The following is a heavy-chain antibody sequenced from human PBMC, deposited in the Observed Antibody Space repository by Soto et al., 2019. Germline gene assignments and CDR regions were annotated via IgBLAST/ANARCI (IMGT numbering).Heavy chain of an antibody. J-gene: IGHJ6*02. CDR3: ARGSDGYNYYYYGMDV. D-gene: IGHD5-12*01. Sequence: LXLSCAASGFTFSSYSMNWVRQAPGKGLEWVSSISSSSSYIYYADSVKGRFTISRDNAKNSLYLQMNSLRAEDTAVYYCARGSDGYNYYYYGMDVWGQGTTVTVSS. CDR1: GFTFSSYS. V-gene: IGHV3-21*01. CDR2: ISSSSSYI.